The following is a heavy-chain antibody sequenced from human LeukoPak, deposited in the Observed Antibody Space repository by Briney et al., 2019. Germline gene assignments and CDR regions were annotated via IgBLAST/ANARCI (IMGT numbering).Heavy chain of an antibody. CDR2: INWDSGYI. Sequence: GRSLRLSCAASRFTLEGCAMHWVRQAPGKGLEWVSSINWDSGYIEYADSVRGRFTISRDNAKNALYLQMNSLKPGDTALYFCAKEGSVCRNGICRYFDYWGQGTPVTVSS. D-gene: IGHD2-8*01. V-gene: IGHV3-9*01. J-gene: IGHJ4*02. CDR1: RFTLEGCA. CDR3: AKEGSVCRNGICRYFDY.